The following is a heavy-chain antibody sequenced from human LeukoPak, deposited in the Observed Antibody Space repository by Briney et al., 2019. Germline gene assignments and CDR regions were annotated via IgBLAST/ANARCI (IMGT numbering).Heavy chain of an antibody. J-gene: IGHJ4*02. CDR1: GYPFSSYD. V-gene: IGHV1-8*01. CDR2: MNPNSGDT. Sequence: ASVKVSCKASGYPFSSYDINWVRQATGQGPEWMGWMNPNSGDTGYAQKFQGRVTMTRDTSISTAYMDLSSLRSEDTAVYYCAKRRGQQLAPGGFDYWGQGTLVTVSS. CDR3: AKRRGQQLAPGGFDY. D-gene: IGHD6-13*01.